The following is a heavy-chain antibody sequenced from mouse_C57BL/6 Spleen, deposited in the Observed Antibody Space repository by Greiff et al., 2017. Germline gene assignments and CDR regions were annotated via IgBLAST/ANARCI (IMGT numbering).Heavy chain of an antibody. CDR1: GFSLTSYG. CDR3: ARDYSNYDAMDY. CDR2: IWSDGST. D-gene: IGHD2-5*01. Sequence: QVHVKQSGPGLVAPSQSLSITCTVSGFSLTSYGVHWVRQPPGKGLEWLVVIWSDGSTTYNSALKSRLSISKDNSKSQVFLKMNSLQTDDTAMYYCARDYSNYDAMDYWGQGTSVTVSS. J-gene: IGHJ4*01. V-gene: IGHV2-6*03.